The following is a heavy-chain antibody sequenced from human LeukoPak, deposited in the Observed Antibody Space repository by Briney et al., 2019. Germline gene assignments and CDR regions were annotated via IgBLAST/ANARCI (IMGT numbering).Heavy chain of an antibody. CDR1: GFTFSSYS. D-gene: IGHD5-12*01. CDR2: ISGSGGST. Sequence: PGGSLRLSCAASGFTFSSYSMSWVRQAPGKGLEWVSAISGSGGSTYYADSVKGRFTISRDNSKNTLYQQMNSLRAEDTAVYYCAKVGGSSGYSGYDLPYYFDYWGQGTLVTVSS. V-gene: IGHV3-23*01. J-gene: IGHJ4*02. CDR3: AKVGGSSGYSGYDLPYYFDY.